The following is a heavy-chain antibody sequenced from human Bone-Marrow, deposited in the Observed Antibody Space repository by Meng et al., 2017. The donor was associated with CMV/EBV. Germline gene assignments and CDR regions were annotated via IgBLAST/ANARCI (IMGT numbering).Heavy chain of an antibody. V-gene: IGHV1-2*02. CDR1: GYTFTGYY. D-gene: IGHD2-2*03. CDR2: INPNSGGT. Sequence: ASVKVSCKASGYTFTGYYMHWVRQAPGQGLEWMGWINPNSGGTNYAQKFQGRVTMTRDTSISTAYMELSRLRSDDTAVYYCARAAGYCSSTSCLNFDYWGQRTLVTVSS. CDR3: ARAAGYCSSTSCLNFDY. J-gene: IGHJ4*02.